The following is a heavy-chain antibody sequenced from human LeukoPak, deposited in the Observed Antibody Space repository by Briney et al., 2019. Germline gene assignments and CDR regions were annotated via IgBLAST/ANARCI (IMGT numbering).Heavy chain of an antibody. CDR3: AREGFYYYGSGSYWGARPAKQIDY. CDR2: IRYDGSDK. CDR1: GVTFSNYG. V-gene: IGHV3-30*02. J-gene: IGHJ4*02. D-gene: IGHD3-10*01. Sequence: GGSLRLSCAASGVTFSNYGFHWVRQAPGKGLEWVTFIRYDGSDKYYADSVRGRFTISRDNSKNTLYLQMNSLRPDDTAVYYCAREGFYYYGSGSYWGARPAKQIDYWGQGTLVTVSS.